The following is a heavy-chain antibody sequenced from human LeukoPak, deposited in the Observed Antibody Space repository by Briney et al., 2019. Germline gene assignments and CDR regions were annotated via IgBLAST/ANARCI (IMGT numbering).Heavy chain of an antibody. J-gene: IGHJ4*02. D-gene: IGHD2-2*01. CDR3: AKGGFVVVPAAKRGDFDY. V-gene: IGHV3-23*01. CDR1: GFTFSSYA. Sequence: PGGSLRLSCAASGFTFSSYAMSWVRQAPGKGLEWVSAISGSGGSTYYADSVKGRFTISRDNPKNTLHLQMSSLRAEDTAVYYCAKGGFVVVPAAKRGDFDYWGQGTLVTVSS. CDR2: ISGSGGST.